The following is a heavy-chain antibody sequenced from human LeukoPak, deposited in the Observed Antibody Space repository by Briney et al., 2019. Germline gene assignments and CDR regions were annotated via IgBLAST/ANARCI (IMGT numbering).Heavy chain of an antibody. J-gene: IGHJ4*02. V-gene: IGHV3-30*03. D-gene: IGHD6-13*01. Sequence: GGSLRLSCGASGFTFSSYGMHWVRQAPGKGLEWVAVISYDGTNKFYADSVKGRFTISRDNSKSTLYLQMNSLRAADTAVYYCARGTLKAAATDFDYWGQGTLVTVSS. CDR3: ARGTLKAAATDFDY. CDR1: GFTFSSYG. CDR2: ISYDGTNK.